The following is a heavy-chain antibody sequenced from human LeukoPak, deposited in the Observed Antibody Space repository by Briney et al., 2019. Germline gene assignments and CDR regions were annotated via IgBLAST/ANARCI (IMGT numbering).Heavy chain of an antibody. CDR3: ARVWAGTTVHSYDY. CDR2: MNPNTGGT. V-gene: IGHV1-2*02. Sequence: ASVKVSSKASGYSFTGYYMHWVRQAPGEGLEWLGWMNPNTGGTQYAQKFQGRVTMARDTSTSTAYMELSSLRSGDTAVYYCARVWAGTTVHSYDYWGQGTLVTVSS. D-gene: IGHD1-7*01. CDR1: GYSFTGYY. J-gene: IGHJ4*02.